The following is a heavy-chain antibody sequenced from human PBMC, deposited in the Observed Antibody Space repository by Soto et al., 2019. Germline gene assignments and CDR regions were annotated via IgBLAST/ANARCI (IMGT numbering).Heavy chain of an antibody. CDR3: ARVIARYSYGFWWFDP. CDR1: GASVSSGSYY. V-gene: IGHV4-61*01. CDR2: IYYSGST. Sequence: ETLSLTCPVSGASVSSGSYYWSWIRQPPGKGLEWIGYIYYSGSTNYNPSLKSRVTISVDTSKNQFSLKLSSVTAADTAVYYCARVIARYSYGFWWFDPWGQGTLVTVSS. J-gene: IGHJ5*02. D-gene: IGHD5-18*01.